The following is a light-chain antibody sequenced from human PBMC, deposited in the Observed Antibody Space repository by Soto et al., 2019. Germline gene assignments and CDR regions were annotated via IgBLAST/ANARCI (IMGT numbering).Light chain of an antibody. V-gene: IGLV4-60*02. CDR1: SGHSSYI. J-gene: IGLJ3*02. CDR2: LEGSGSY. Sequence: QPVLTQSSSASASLGSSVKLTCTLSSGHSSYIIAWHQQQPGKAPRYLMKLEGSGSYNKGSGVPDRFSGSSSGADRYLTISNLQFEDEADYHCEPWDSNINWVFGGGTKLTVL. CDR3: EPWDSNINWV.